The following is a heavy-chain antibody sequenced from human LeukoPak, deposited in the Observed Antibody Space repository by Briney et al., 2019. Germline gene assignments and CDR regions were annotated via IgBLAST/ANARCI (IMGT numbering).Heavy chain of an antibody. CDR3: ARGPEQTYYYGSGSYHNWFDP. V-gene: IGHV3-48*02. CDR2: ISSSSSTI. J-gene: IGHJ5*02. D-gene: IGHD3-10*01. Sequence: PGGSLRLSCAASGFTFSSYSMNWVRQAPGQGLEWVSYISSSSSTIYYADSVKGRFTISRDNAKNSLYLQMNSLRDEDTAVYYCARGPEQTYYYGSGSYHNWFDPWGQGTLVTVSS. CDR1: GFTFSSYS.